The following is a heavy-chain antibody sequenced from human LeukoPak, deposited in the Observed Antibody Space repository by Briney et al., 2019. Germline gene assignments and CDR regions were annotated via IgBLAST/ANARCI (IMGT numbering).Heavy chain of an antibody. J-gene: IGHJ4*02. CDR2: ISSSGNYI. CDR1: GLTFSGYS. CDR3: AKYCSGGSCYGSYDY. V-gene: IGHV3-21*01. Sequence: GGSLRLSCAASGLTFSGYSMNWVRQAPGKGLEWVSSISSSGNYIYYADSVRGRFTISRDNSKNTLYLQMNSLRAEDTAVYYCAKYCSGGSCYGSYDYWGQGTLVTVSS. D-gene: IGHD2-15*01.